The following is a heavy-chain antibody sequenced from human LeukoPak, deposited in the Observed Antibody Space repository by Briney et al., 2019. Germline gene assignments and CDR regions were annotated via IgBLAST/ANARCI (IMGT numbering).Heavy chain of an antibody. CDR3: ARDSGYSSGWYRSNNYYGMDV. CDR2: ISYDGSNK. V-gene: IGHV3-30*04. Sequence: GRSLRLSCAASGFTFSSYAMHWVRQAPGKGLEWVAVISYDGSNKYYADSVKGRFTISRDNSKNTLYLQMNSLRAEDTAVYYCARDSGYSSGWYRSNNYYGMDVWGQGTTVTVSS. J-gene: IGHJ6*02. D-gene: IGHD6-19*01. CDR1: GFTFSSYA.